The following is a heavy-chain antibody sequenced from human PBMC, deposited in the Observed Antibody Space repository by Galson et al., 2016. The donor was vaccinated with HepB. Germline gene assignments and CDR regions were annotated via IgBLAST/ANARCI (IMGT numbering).Heavy chain of an antibody. CDR3: ARVLAECYFDY. CDR2: SRNKANSYTT. J-gene: IGHJ4*02. V-gene: IGHV3-72*01. D-gene: IGHD2-21*01. CDR1: GFTFSDHY. Sequence: SLRLSCAASGFTFSDHYMDWVRQAPGKGLEWVDRSRNKANSYTTEYAASVKGRFTISRDDPESSLYLQMNSLKTEDTAVYYCARVLAECYFDYWGQGTLVTVSS.